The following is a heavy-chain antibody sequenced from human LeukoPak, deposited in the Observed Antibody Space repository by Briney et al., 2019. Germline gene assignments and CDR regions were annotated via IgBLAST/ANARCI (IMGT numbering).Heavy chain of an antibody. J-gene: IGHJ3*02. CDR1: GFTFSGYV. CDR2: ISGSGGST. V-gene: IGHV3-23*01. D-gene: IGHD3-22*01. CDR3: AKDRAFYYDSSGYYPDAFDI. Sequence: EGSLRLSCAASGFTFSGYVMSWVRQAPGKGLEWVSAISGSGGSTYYADSVKGRFTISRDNSKNTLYLQMNSLRAEDTAVYYCAKDRAFYYDSSGYYPDAFDIWGQGTMVTVSS.